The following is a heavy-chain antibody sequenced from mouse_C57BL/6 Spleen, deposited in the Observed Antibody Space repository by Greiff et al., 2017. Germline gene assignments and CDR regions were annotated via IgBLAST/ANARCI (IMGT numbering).Heavy chain of an antibody. CDR3: ARSGYSNFWFAY. D-gene: IGHD2-5*01. CDR2: INPSNGGT. J-gene: IGHJ3*01. CDR1: GYTFTSYW. Sequence: QVHVKQPGTELVKPGASVKLSCKASGYTFTSYWMHWVKQRPGQGLEWIGNINPSNGGTNYNEKFKSKATLTVDKSSSTAYMQLSSLTSEDSAVYYCARSGYSNFWFAYWGQGTLVTVSA. V-gene: IGHV1-53*01.